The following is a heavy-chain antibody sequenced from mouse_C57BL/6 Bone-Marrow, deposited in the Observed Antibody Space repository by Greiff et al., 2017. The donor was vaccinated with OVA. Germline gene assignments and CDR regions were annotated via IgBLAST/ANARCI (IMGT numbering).Heavy chain of an antibody. CDR3: ARIGYYSNLFDY. Sequence: QVQLQQSGAELVKPGASVKISCKASGYAFSSYWMNWVKQRPGKGLEWIGQIYPGDGDTNYNGKFKGKATLTADKSSSTAYMQLSSLTSEDSAVYFCARIGYYSNLFDYWGQGTTLTVSS. CDR2: IYPGDGDT. CDR1: GYAFSSYW. V-gene: IGHV1-80*01. D-gene: IGHD2-5*01. J-gene: IGHJ2*01.